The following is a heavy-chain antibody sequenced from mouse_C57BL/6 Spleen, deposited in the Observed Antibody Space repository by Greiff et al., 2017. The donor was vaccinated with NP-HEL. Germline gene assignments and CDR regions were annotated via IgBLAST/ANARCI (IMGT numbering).Heavy chain of an antibody. Sequence: EVQLVESGGDLVKPGGSLKLSCAASGFTFSSYGMSWVRQTPDKRLEWVATISSGGSYTYYPDSVKGRVTISRDNAKNTLYLQMSSLKSEDTAMYYCARQDYWRFAYWGQGTLVTVSA. V-gene: IGHV5-6*01. D-gene: IGHD2-13*01. CDR3: ARQDYWRFAY. J-gene: IGHJ3*01. CDR1: GFTFSSYG. CDR2: ISSGGSYT.